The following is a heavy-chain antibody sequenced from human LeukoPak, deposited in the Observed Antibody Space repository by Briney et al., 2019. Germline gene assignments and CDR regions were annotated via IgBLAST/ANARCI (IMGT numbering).Heavy chain of an antibody. V-gene: IGHV3-73*01. CDR3: ARVGSGYDSNWFDP. CDR2: IRSKANSYAT. CDR1: GFTFSGSA. D-gene: IGHD5-12*01. Sequence: GGSLRLSCAASGFTFSGSAMHWVRQASGKGLEWVGRIRSKANSYATAYAASVKGRFTISRGDSKNTAYLQMNSLTTEDTAVYYCARVGSGYDSNWFDPWGQGTLVTVSS. J-gene: IGHJ5*02.